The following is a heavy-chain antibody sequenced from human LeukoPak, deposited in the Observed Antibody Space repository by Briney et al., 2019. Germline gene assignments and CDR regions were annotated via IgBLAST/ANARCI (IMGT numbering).Heavy chain of an antibody. D-gene: IGHD6-13*01. CDR2: XSISGXTI. CDR3: ARDRSSSAAPSLSY. J-gene: IGHJ4*02. Sequence: GGSLRLSCXASGFTFSXXXXXXXXXAXXXXXXXXXXXSISGXTIYYADSXXGRFTXSRDXSRNSLYLQMNSLRDEDTAVYYCARDRSSSAAPSLSYWGQGTLVTVSS. CDR1: GFTFSXXX. V-gene: IGHV3-48*02.